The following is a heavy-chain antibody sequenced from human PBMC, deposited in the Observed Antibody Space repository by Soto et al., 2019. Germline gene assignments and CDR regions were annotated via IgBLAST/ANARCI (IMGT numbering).Heavy chain of an antibody. CDR3: ARLPRGYSGYGGGSYIDY. J-gene: IGHJ4*02. D-gene: IGHD5-12*01. V-gene: IGHV4-39*01. CDR1: GGSISGSNSY. Sequence: TSETLSLTCDVSGGSISGSNSYWAWIRQPPGKWLEWIGNIYYSGTTYYNPSLKSRVTISVDTSKKQFSLKLSSMTAADTAVYYCARLPRGYSGYGGGSYIDYWGQGTLVTVSS. CDR2: IYYSGTT.